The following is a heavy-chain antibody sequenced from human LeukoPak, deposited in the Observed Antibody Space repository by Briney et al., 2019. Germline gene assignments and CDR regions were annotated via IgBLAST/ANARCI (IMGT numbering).Heavy chain of an antibody. Sequence: GGSLRLSCAASGFTFSSFAMNWVRQAPGKGLEWVSHIGTTDIGNIYYADSVKGRFTISRDNAKNSLYLQMNSLRAEDTAVYYCARVGLAAAGKHLDYWGQGTLVTVSS. CDR3: ARVGLAAAGKHLDY. CDR1: GFTFSSFA. D-gene: IGHD6-13*01. J-gene: IGHJ4*02. CDR2: IGTTDIGNI. V-gene: IGHV3-21*05.